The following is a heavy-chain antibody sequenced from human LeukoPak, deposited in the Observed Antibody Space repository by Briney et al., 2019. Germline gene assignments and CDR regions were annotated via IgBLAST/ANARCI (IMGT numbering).Heavy chain of an antibody. Sequence: PSETLSLTCTVSGGSISSYYWSWIRQPPGKGLEWIGYIYYSGSTNYNPSLKSRVTISVDTSKNQFSLKLSSVTAADTAVYYCAAGIRGIDDAFDIWGQGTMVTVSS. CDR1: GGSISSYY. CDR3: AAGIRGIDDAFDI. CDR2: IYYSGST. J-gene: IGHJ3*02. D-gene: IGHD3-16*01. V-gene: IGHV4-59*01.